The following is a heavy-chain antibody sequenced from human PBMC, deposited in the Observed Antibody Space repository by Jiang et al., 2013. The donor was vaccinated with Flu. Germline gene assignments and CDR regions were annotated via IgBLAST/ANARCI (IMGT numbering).Heavy chain of an antibody. CDR1: GGSINSNIYA. D-gene: IGHD3-10*01. CDR2: IYDSGTT. CDR3: ARGPRESLFGNDYFYYAMDV. J-gene: IGHJ6*02. Sequence: GSGLVKPSQTLSLSCAVSGGSINSNIYAWTWIRQSPGKGLEWIGYIYDSGTTSYNPSLKSRVSISVDRSKNQFSLRLNSMTAADTAVYFCARGPRESLFGNDYFYYAMDVWGQGTTVTVSS. V-gene: IGHV4-30-2*06.